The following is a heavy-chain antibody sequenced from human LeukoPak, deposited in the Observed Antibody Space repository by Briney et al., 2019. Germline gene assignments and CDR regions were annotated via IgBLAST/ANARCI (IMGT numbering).Heavy chain of an antibody. J-gene: IGHJ4*02. CDR3: ARHISTAMGHYFDY. CDR1: GGSISSGDYY. CDR2: IYCSGST. Sequence: PSQTLSLTCTVSGGSISSGDYYWSWIRQPPGKGLEWIGYIYCSGSTNYNPSLKSRVTISVDTSKNQFSLKLSSVTAADTAVYYCARHISTAMGHYFDYWGQGTLVTVSS. D-gene: IGHD5-18*01. V-gene: IGHV4-61*08.